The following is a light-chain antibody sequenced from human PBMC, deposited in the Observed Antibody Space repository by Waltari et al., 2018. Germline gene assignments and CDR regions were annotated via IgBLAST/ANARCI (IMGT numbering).Light chain of an antibody. Sequence: NFMLTQPHSVSESPGKTITISCTRSSGSIASNYLHWYQQRPGRAPPPVIYEDNQRPSGVPDRFSGSIDSSSNSASLTISGLKTEDEADYYCQSSDSSLVVFGGGTKLTVL. J-gene: IGLJ2*01. V-gene: IGLV6-57*04. CDR2: EDN. CDR1: SGSIASNY. CDR3: QSSDSSLVV.